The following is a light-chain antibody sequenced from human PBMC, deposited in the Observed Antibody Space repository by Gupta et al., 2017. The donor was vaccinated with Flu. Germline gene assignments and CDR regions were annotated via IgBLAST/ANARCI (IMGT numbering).Light chain of an antibody. CDR1: SSNIGDNY. J-gene: IGLJ1*01. CDR2: RDD. V-gene: IGLV1-47*01. CDR3: AAWDDSLRAYV. Sequence: RVTISCSGSSSNIGDNYAYWYQQVPGSAHKLRIFRDDERPSGVPDRFSGSKSGTSASLDITGLRSEDEADYYCAAWDDSLRAYVFGTGTKVT.